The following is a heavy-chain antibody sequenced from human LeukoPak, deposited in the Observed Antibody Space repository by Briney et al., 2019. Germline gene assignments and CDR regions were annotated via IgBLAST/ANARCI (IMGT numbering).Heavy chain of an antibody. V-gene: IGHV3-7*01. D-gene: IGHD2-21*02. J-gene: IGHJ4*02. Sequence: GGSLRLSRAVSGFTFTSYWMSWVRQAPGKGLEWVANINEDGSYKFHADSVKGRLTISRDNSKNSLYLQMSSLRADDTAVYYCARDATRGGDNDYWGQGTRVIVSS. CDR1: GFTFTSYW. CDR3: ARDATRGGDNDY. CDR2: INEDGSYK.